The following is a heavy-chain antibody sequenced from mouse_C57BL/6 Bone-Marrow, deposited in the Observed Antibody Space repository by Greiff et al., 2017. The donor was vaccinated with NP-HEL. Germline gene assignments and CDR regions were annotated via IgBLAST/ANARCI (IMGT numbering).Heavy chain of an antibody. D-gene: IGHD2-5*01. Sequence: EVKLVESEGGLVQPGSSMKLSCTASGFTFSDYYMAWVRQVPEKGLEWVANINYDGSSTYYLDSLKSRFIISRDNAKNILYLQMSSLKSEDTATYYCARVHYSNYGAMDYWGQGTSVTVSS. CDR2: INYDGSST. CDR1: GFTFSDYY. CDR3: ARVHYSNYGAMDY. J-gene: IGHJ4*01. V-gene: IGHV5-16*01.